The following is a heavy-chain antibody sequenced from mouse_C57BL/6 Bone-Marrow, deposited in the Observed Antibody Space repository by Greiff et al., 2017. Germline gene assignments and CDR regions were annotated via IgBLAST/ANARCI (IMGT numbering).Heavy chain of an antibody. CDR2: IYPGDGDT. D-gene: IGHD1-1*01. CDR3: ALLLGDFDY. Sequence: VQLQQSGPELVKPGASVKISCKASGYAFSSSWMNWVKQRPGKGLEWIGRIYPGDGDTNYNGKFKGKATLTADKSSSTAYMQLSSLTSEDSAVYFCALLLGDFDYWGQGTTLTVSS. J-gene: IGHJ2*01. V-gene: IGHV1-82*01. CDR1: GYAFSSSW.